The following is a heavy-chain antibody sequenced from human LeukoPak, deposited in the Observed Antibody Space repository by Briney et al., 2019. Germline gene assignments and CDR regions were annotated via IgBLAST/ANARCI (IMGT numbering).Heavy chain of an antibody. CDR1: GGSISSSSYY. D-gene: IGHD6-19*01. CDR3: ARLSSYFDY. Sequence: SETLSLTCTVSGGSISSSSYYWGWIRQPPGKGLEWIGSIYYSGSTYYNPSLKSRVTISVDTSKNQFSLKLSSVTAADTAVYYCARLSSYFDYWGHGTLVTVSS. CDR2: IYYSGST. V-gene: IGHV4-39*01. J-gene: IGHJ4*01.